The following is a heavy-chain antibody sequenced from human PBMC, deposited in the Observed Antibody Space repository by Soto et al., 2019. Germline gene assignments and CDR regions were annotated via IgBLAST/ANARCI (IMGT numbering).Heavy chain of an antibody. CDR2: MSFDGSDI. Sequence: GGSLRLSCAASGFDFSNYVLHWVRQAPGKGLEWVAVMSFDGSDIYYADSVKGRFTISRDNSKNTLYLQMKNLRPEDTAVYYCAKVREDIVLLVALDYWGEGTMVTVYS. D-gene: IGHD2-8*01. J-gene: IGHJ4*02. CDR3: AKVREDIVLLVALDY. V-gene: IGHV3-30*18. CDR1: GFDFSNYV.